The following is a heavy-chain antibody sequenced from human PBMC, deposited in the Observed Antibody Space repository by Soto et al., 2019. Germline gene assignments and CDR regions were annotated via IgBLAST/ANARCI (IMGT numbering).Heavy chain of an antibody. CDR3: ARRPGWLSYFDY. D-gene: IGHD3-16*01. CDR1: GGSISNSY. Sequence: PSETLSLTCTVSGGSISNSYWSWIRQSPGKGLEWIGYIYSSGSTNYNPSLKSRVTISVDTSKNQFSLKLSSLIAADTAVYYCARRPGWLSYFDYWGQGTLVTVSS. CDR2: IYSSGST. J-gene: IGHJ4*02. V-gene: IGHV4-59*08.